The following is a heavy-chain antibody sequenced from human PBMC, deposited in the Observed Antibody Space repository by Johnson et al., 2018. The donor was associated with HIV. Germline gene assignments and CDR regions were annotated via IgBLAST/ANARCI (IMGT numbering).Heavy chain of an antibody. CDR2: ISWNSGSI. V-gene: IGHV3-20*04. CDR3: AKDRALAAAGWPSDAFDI. J-gene: IGHJ3*02. CDR1: GFTFDDYG. Sequence: VQLVESGGGVVRPGGSLRLSCAASGFTFDDYGMSWVRQAPGKGLEWVSGISWNSGSIGYADSVKGRFTISRDNAKNSLYLQMNSLRAEDTALYYCAKDRALAAAGWPSDAFDIWGQGTMVTVSS. D-gene: IGHD6-13*01.